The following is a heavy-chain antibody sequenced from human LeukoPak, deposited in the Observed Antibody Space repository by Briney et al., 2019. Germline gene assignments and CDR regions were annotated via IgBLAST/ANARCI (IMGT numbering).Heavy chain of an antibody. V-gene: IGHV3-74*01. CDR2: VNTDGSNT. CDR3: ARGRYFAMDV. J-gene: IGHJ6*04. Sequence: QPGGSLRLSCAASGFTFSSDWMHWVRQAPGKGLVWVSRVNTDGSNTRYVDSVKGRFTISRDNAKNTVYLQVNSLRAEDTAVYYCARGRYFAMDVWGKGTTVTVPS. CDR1: GFTFSSDW.